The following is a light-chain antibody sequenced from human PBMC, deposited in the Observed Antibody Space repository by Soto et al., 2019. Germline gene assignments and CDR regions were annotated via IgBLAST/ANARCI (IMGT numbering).Light chain of an antibody. J-gene: IGLJ2*01. V-gene: IGLV3-21*02. CDR1: RIGSKS. CDR3: QVWDSRDDHRV. Sequence: SSELTHPPSVSLAPGHTARITCGGNRIGSKSVHWFQQKPGQAPVLVVHDDSDRPSGIPERFSGSNSGGTATLTISRVEAGDEADYYCQVWDSRDDHRVFGGGTKVTVL. CDR2: DDS.